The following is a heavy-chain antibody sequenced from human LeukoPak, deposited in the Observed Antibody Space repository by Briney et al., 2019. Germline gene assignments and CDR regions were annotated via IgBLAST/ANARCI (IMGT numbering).Heavy chain of an antibody. J-gene: IGHJ4*02. CDR1: GFTFSSYE. D-gene: IGHD3-10*02. V-gene: IGHV3-23*01. Sequence: GGSLRLSCAASGFTFSSYEMNWVRQVPGKGLEWVSAISGTGGSTFYADSVKGRFTISRDNSKNTLYLQMNSLRAEDTAVYYCARGGYYVPEYWGQGTLVTVSS. CDR3: ARGGYYVPEY. CDR2: ISGTGGST.